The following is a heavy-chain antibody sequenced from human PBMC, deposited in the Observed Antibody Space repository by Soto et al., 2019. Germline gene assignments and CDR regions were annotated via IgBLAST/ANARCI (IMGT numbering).Heavy chain of an antibody. CDR2: IYWDDDK. V-gene: IGHV2-5*05. Sequence: GSGPTLVNPTQTLTLTCTFSGFSLSTSGVGVGWIRQPPGKALEWLALIYWDDDKRYGPSLKSRLTITKDTSKNQVVLTMTNMDPVDTATYYCAHLNIEDSGYGDAFDIWGQGTMVTVSS. CDR3: AHLNIEDSGYGDAFDI. J-gene: IGHJ3*02. D-gene: IGHD5-12*01. CDR1: GFSLSTSGVG.